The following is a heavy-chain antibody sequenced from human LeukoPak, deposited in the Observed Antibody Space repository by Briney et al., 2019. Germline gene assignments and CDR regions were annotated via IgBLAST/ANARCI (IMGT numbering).Heavy chain of an antibody. Sequence: PSETLSLTCAVYGGSFSGYYWSWIRQPPGKGLEWIGEINHSGSTNYNPSLKSRVTISVDTSKNQFSLKLSSVTAADTAVYHCARGPPAYCGGDCYPRYRGPYYYYYGMDVWGQGTTVTVSS. CDR3: ARGPPAYCGGDCYPRYRGPYYYYYGMDV. CDR2: INHSGST. J-gene: IGHJ6*02. CDR1: GGSFSGYY. D-gene: IGHD2-21*02. V-gene: IGHV4-34*01.